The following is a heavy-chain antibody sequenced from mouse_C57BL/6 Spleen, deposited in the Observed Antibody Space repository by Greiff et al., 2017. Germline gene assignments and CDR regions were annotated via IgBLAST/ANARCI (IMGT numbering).Heavy chain of an antibody. CDR3: ARRDDGPAWFAY. D-gene: IGHD2-3*01. J-gene: IGHJ3*01. V-gene: IGHV8-12*01. Sequence: QVTLKESGPGILQSSQTLSLTCSFSGFSLSTSGMGVSWIRQPSGKGLEWLAHIYWDDDKRYNPSLKSRLTISKDTSRNQVFLKITSVDTADTATYYCARRDDGPAWFAYWGQGTLVTVSA. CDR2: IYWDDDK. CDR1: GFSLSTSGMG.